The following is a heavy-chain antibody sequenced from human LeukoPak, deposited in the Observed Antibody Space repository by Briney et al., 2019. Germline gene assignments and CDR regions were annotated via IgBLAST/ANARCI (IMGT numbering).Heavy chain of an antibody. CDR3: ARDSGGMDV. CDR2: INHSGST. V-gene: IGHV4-34*01. Sequence: SETLSLTRAVYGGSFSGYYWSWIRQPPGKGLEWIGEINHSGSTNYNPSLKSRVTISVDTSKNQFSLKLSSVTAADTAVYYCARDSGGMDVWGQGTTVTVSS. D-gene: IGHD1-1*01. CDR1: GGSFSGYY. J-gene: IGHJ6*02.